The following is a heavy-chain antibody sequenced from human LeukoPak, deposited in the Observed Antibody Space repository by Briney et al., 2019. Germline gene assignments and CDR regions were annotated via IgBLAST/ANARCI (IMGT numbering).Heavy chain of an antibody. V-gene: IGHV3-7*01. J-gene: IGHJ6*02. Sequence: GGSLRLSCAASGFTFGSYGMSWVRQAPGKGLEWVANMNQDGSEKDYVDSVKGRFTISRDNARNSLYLQMGSLRAEDTAVYYCATYTHWVAGDVWGQGTTVTVSS. CDR2: MNQDGSEK. CDR1: GFTFGSYG. CDR3: ATYTHWVAGDV. D-gene: IGHD3-16*01.